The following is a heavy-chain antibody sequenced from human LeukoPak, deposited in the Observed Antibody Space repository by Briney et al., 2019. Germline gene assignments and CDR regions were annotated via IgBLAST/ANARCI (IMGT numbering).Heavy chain of an antibody. CDR1: GYTFTGYY. Sequence: GASVKVPCKASGYTFTGYYMHWLRQAPGQGLEWMGWINPNSGGTNYAQKFQGRVTMTRDTSISTAYMELTRLRSDDTAVYYCARDKGDYWFDYWGQGTLVTVSS. D-gene: IGHD4-17*01. V-gene: IGHV1-2*02. CDR2: INPNSGGT. J-gene: IGHJ4*02. CDR3: ARDKGDYWFDY.